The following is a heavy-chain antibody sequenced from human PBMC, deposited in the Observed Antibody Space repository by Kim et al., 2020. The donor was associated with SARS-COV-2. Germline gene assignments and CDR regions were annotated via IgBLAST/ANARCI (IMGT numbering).Heavy chain of an antibody. CDR1: GFTFSSYG. V-gene: IGHV3-30*18. CDR2: ISYDGSNK. CDR3: AKGGSSSWYVNYFDY. J-gene: IGHJ4*02. D-gene: IGHD6-13*01. Sequence: GGSLRLSCAASGFTFSSYGMHWVRQAPGKGLEWVAVISYDGSNKYYADSVKGRFTISRDNSKNTLYLQMNSLRAEDTAVYYCAKGGSSSWYVNYFDYWGQGTLVTVSS.